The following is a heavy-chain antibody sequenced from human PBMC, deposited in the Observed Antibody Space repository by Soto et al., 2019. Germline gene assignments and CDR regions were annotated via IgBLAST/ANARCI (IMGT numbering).Heavy chain of an antibody. CDR1: GFTFSDYE. Sequence: KPGGSLRLSCTASGFTFSDYEMNWFRHAPGKGLEWVGFIRSKDRGGTEHYAASVRGRFTISRDDAKSVAYLQMDSLKTEDTGVYYCARHARVGESPPLNYYSADGWGHGTTVPVSX. J-gene: IGHJ6*01. CDR2: IRSKDRGGTE. V-gene: IGHV3-49*05. CDR3: ARHARVGESPPLNYYSADG. D-gene: IGHD3-10*01.